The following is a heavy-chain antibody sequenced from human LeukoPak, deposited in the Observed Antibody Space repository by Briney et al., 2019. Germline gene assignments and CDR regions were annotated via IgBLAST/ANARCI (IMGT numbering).Heavy chain of an antibody. Sequence: GGTLRLSCAASGFTFSTYGMSWVRQAPGKGLEWVAFIRYDGSDKYYADSVKGRFTISRDNSKNTLSLQMNSLRAEDTAVYYCARAHYGDYDWYFDLWGRGTLVTVSS. CDR3: ARAHYGDYDWYFDL. J-gene: IGHJ2*01. D-gene: IGHD4-17*01. V-gene: IGHV3-30*02. CDR2: IRYDGSDK. CDR1: GFTFSTYG.